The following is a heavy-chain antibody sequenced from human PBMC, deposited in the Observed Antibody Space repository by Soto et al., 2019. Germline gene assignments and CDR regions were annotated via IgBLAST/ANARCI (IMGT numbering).Heavy chain of an antibody. CDR3: AKDKLVKAAMDL. Sequence: QVQLVESGGGVVQPGRSLRLSCAASGFTFSSYAMHWVRQAPGKGLEWVAVISYDGSNKYYADSVKGRFTISRDNSNNTLYLQMNSLRADDTAVYYCAKDKLVKAAMDLWGQGTLVTVSS. J-gene: IGHJ5*02. CDR2: ISYDGSNK. D-gene: IGHD2-2*01. V-gene: IGHV3-30-3*01. CDR1: GFTFSSYA.